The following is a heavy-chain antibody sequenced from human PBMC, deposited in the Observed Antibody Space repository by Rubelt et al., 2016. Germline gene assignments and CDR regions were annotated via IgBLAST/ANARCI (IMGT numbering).Heavy chain of an antibody. V-gene: IGHV3-23*01. CDR2: ISGSGGST. CDR3: AKVGGGRVGAFDY. CDR1: GFTFSSYA. J-gene: IGHJ4*02. D-gene: IGHD3-16*01. Sequence: EVQLLESGGGLVQPGGSLRLSCAASGFTFSSYAMSWVRQAPGKGLEWVSAISGSGGSTYYADSVKGRFTSSRDNAKNTLYLQRNSLRAEDTAVYYCAKVGGGRVGAFDYWGQGTLVTVSS.